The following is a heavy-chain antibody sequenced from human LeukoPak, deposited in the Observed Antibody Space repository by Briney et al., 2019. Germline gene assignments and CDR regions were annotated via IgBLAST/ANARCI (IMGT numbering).Heavy chain of an antibody. CDR3: AREIIQLPGYDY. Sequence: SGGPLRLSCAASGFTVSSNYMSWVRQVPGKGLEWVSVIYSGGSTYYADSVKGRFTISRDNSKNTLYLQMNSLRAEDTAVYYCAREIIQLPGYDYWGQGTLVTVSS. J-gene: IGHJ4*02. CDR1: GFTVSSNY. V-gene: IGHV3-53*01. CDR2: IYSGGST. D-gene: IGHD5-18*01.